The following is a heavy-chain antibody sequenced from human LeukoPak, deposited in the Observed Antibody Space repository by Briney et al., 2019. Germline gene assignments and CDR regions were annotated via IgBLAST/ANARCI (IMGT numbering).Heavy chain of an antibody. V-gene: IGHV3-30*04. D-gene: IGHD3-9*01. CDR1: GFTFIHYG. Sequence: PGRSLRISCEASGFTFIHYGIHWVRQTPGKGLEWVAAISSDGVEKHYADSVKGRFTISRDNSKSTLYLQMNSLRAEDTALYYCARQGHYDILPGYSPIEYYFYYMDVWGKGTTVTDSS. CDR3: ARQGHYDILPGYSPIEYYFYYMDV. J-gene: IGHJ6*03. CDR2: ISSDGVEK.